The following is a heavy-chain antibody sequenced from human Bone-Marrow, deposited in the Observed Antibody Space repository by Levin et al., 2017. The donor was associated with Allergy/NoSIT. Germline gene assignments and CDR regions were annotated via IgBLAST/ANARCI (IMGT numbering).Heavy chain of an antibody. CDR1: GGSISSYY. D-gene: IGHD6-13*01. V-gene: IGHV4-4*07. CDR3: ARLPQTFYSSSRDYGMDV. J-gene: IGHJ6*02. Sequence: PSETLSLTCTVSGGSISSYYWSWIRQPAGKGLEWIGRIYTSGSTNYNPSLKSRVTMSVDTSKNQFSLKLSSVTAADTAVYYCARLPQTFYSSSRDYGMDVWGQGTTVTVSS. CDR2: IYTSGST.